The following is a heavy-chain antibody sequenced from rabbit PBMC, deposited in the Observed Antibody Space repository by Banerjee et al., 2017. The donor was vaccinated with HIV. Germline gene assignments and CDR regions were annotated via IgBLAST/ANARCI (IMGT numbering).Heavy chain of an antibody. CDR1: GFSFSSNT. CDR2: IYADSSSNT. CDR3: ARDYGGDADVYFDL. V-gene: IGHV1S45*01. J-gene: IGHJ4*01. Sequence: QEQLEESGGDLVKPEGSLTLTCTASGFSFSSNTMRWVRQAPGKGPEWIACIYADSSSNTYYASWVNGRFTISKTSSTTVTLQMTSLTAADTATYFCARDYGGDADVYFDLWGPGTLVTVS. D-gene: IGHD6-1*01.